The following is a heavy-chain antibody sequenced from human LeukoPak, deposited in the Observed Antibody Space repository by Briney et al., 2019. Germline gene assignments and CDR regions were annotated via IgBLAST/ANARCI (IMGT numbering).Heavy chain of an antibody. CDR1: GYTFTSYY. V-gene: IGHV1-46*01. D-gene: IGHD1-26*01. J-gene: IGHJ1*01. CDR2: VNPSGGST. Sequence: ASVKVSCKASGYTFTSYYMHWVRQAPGQGLEWMGIVNPSGGSTSYAQKFQGRVTMTRDTSTSTVYMELSSLRSEDTAVYYCARDGIVGATLFGARTSEEYFQHWGQGTLVTVSS. CDR3: ARDGIVGATLFGARTSEEYFQH.